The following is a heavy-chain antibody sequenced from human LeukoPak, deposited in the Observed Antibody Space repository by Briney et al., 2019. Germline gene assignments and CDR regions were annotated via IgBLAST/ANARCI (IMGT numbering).Heavy chain of an antibody. CDR3: ASSLRWLHKYYFDY. J-gene: IGHJ4*02. D-gene: IGHD5-24*01. CDR2: INHSGST. Sequence: SETLSLTCAVYGGSFSGYYWSWIRQPPGKGLEWIGEINHSGSTNYNPSLKSRVTISVDTSKNQFSLKLSSVPAADTAVYYCASSLRWLHKYYFDYWGQGTLVTVSS. V-gene: IGHV4-34*01. CDR1: GGSFSGYY.